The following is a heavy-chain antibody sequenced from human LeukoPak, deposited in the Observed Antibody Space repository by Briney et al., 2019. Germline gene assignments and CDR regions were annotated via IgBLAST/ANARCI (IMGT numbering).Heavy chain of an antibody. J-gene: IGHJ4*02. V-gene: IGHV3-7*01. Sequence: GGSLRLSCAASGFTFRTYWMSWVRQAPGKGLEWVANIRQDGSDQYYVDSVKGRFTISRDNAKNSLCLQMNSLRAEDTAVYYCARDMVAGGPDYWGQGTLVTVSS. D-gene: IGHD6-19*01. CDR3: ARDMVAGGPDY. CDR2: IRQDGSDQ. CDR1: GFTFRTYW.